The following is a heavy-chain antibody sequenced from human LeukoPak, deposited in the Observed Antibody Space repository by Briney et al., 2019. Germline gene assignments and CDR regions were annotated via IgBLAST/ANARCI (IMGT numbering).Heavy chain of an antibody. CDR1: GYSISSAYY. CDR2: IYHSGST. D-gene: IGHD3-10*01. V-gene: IGHV4-38-2*02. Sequence: SETLSLTCTVSGYSISSAYYWGWIRQPPGKGLEWIGSIYHSGSTYYNPSLKSRVTISVDTSKNQFSLKLTSVTAADTAVYYCARNYYGSGSYGYWGQGTLVTVS. CDR3: ARNYYGSGSYGY. J-gene: IGHJ4*02.